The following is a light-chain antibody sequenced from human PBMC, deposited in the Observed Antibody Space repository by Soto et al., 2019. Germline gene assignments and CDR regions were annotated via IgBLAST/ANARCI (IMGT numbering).Light chain of an antibody. V-gene: IGLV2-14*01. CDR3: SSYTSSSTPHVV. CDR1: SSDVGGYNY. CDR2: DVS. J-gene: IGLJ2*01. Sequence: QSALTQPASVSGSPGQSITISCTGTSSDVGGYNYVSWYQQHPGKAPKLMIYDVSNRPSGVSNRFSGSKSGNTASLSISGLEAEDEADYYCSSYTSSSTPHVVFGGGTKLTVL.